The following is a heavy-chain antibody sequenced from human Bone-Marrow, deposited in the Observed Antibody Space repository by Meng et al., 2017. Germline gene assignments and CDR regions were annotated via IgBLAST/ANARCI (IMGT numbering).Heavy chain of an antibody. CDR1: GFTFSSYS. CDR2: ISSSSSYI. J-gene: IGHJ2*01. V-gene: IGHV3-21*01. Sequence: GESLKISCAASGFTFSSYSMNWVRQAPGKGLEWVSSISSSSSYIYYADSVKGRFTISRDNAKSSLYLQMNSLRAEDTAVYYCARDNALYWYFDLWGRGTLVTVSS. CDR3: ARDNALYWYFDL.